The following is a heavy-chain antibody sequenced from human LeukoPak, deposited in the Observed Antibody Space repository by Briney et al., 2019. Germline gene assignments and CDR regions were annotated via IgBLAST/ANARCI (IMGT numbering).Heavy chain of an antibody. Sequence: GGSLRLSCAASGFTFRNHGMTWVRQAPGKGLEWVSFISGNAGTTYYADSVKGRFTISRDNSKNTLYVQMNSLRAEDTAVYYCAKDPGYSGYDDAFDIWGQGTMVTVSS. CDR3: AKDPGYSGYDDAFDI. CDR2: ISGNAGTT. CDR1: GFTFRNHG. D-gene: IGHD5-12*01. J-gene: IGHJ3*02. V-gene: IGHV3-23*01.